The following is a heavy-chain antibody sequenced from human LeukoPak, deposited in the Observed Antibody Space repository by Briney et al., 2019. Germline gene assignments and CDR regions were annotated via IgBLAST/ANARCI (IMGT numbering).Heavy chain of an antibody. CDR3: ARSYYCGSGTYAPPVGH. V-gene: IGHV3-7*01. J-gene: IGHJ4*02. CDR1: GFTFSSYW. D-gene: IGHD3-10*01. CDR2: IKQDGSEK. Sequence: GGSLRLSCAASGFTFSSYWMSWVRQAPGKGLEWVANIKQDGSEKYYVDSVKGRFTISRDNSKNTLYLQMDSLRAEDMAVYYCARSYYCGSGTYAPPVGHWGQGTLVTVSS.